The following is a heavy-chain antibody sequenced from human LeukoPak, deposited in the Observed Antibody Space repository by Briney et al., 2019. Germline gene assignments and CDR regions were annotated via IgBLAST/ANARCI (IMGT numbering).Heavy chain of an antibody. J-gene: IGHJ4*02. D-gene: IGHD4-23*01. CDR2: IRYDGSNK. Sequence: PGGSLRLSCAASGFTFSSYGMHWVRQAPGKGLEWVAFIRYDGSNKYYADSVKGRFTISRDNSKNTLYLQMNSLRAEDTAVYYCAKQLRRLRVIDYWGQGTLVTVSS. V-gene: IGHV3-30*02. CDR1: GFTFSSYG. CDR3: AKQLRRLRVIDY.